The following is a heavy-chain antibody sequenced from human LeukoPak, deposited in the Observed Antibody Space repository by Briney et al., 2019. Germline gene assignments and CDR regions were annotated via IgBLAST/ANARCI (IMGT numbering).Heavy chain of an antibody. V-gene: IGHV3-21*01. J-gene: IGHJ4*02. Sequence: GGSLRLSCAASGFTFSSYSMNWVRQAPGKGLEWVSSISSSSSYIYYADSVKGRFTISRDNAKNTLYLHMTNLRAEDTAVYFCARLLAVAGTSFWGQGTLVTVSS. D-gene: IGHD6-19*01. CDR1: GFTFSSYS. CDR3: ARLLAVAGTSF. CDR2: ISSSSSYI.